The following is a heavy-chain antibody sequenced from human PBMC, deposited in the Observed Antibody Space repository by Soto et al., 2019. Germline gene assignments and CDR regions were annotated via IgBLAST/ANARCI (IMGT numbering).Heavy chain of an antibody. Sequence: QVQLVQSGAEVKKPGASVKVSCKASGYTFSSYDINWVRQATGQGLEWMGWMNPNSGNTAYAQKFQGRVTMTRNTSRSTAYLELSSLRSEATAVYYCARERNWLDPWGQGTLVTVSS. J-gene: IGHJ5*02. D-gene: IGHD1-26*01. CDR2: MNPNSGNT. V-gene: IGHV1-8*01. CDR3: ARERNWLDP. CDR1: GYTFSSYD.